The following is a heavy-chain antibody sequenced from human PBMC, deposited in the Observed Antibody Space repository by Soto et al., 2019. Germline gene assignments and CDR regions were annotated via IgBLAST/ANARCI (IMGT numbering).Heavy chain of an antibody. CDR3: AREVAGTAFDYYYYYGMDV. D-gene: IGHD6-19*01. CDR2: IYYSGST. J-gene: IGHJ6*02. Sequence: SETLSLTCTVSGGSVSSGSYCWSWNRQPPGKGLEWIGYIYYSGSTNYNPSLKSRVTISVDTSKNQFSLKLSSVTAADTAVYYCAREVAGTAFDYYYYYGMDVWGQGTTVTVSS. CDR1: GGSVSSGSYC. V-gene: IGHV4-61*01.